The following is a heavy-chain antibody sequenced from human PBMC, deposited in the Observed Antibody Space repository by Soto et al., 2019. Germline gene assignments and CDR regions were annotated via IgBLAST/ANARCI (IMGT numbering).Heavy chain of an antibody. CDR1: GFTFSRVS. Sequence: PGGSLRLSCEASGFTFSRVSMNWVRQFPWKGLEWVASISSGSSDTWYADSVKGRFIISRDNAQNSLFLQMNTLRPEDTAMYYCARVAYWGPGTQVTVSS. J-gene: IGHJ4*02. CDR2: ISSGSSDT. CDR3: ARVAY. V-gene: IGHV3-21*01.